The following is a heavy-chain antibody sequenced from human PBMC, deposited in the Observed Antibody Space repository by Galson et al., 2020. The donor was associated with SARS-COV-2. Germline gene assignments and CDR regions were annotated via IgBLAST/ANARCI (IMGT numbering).Heavy chain of an antibody. Sequence: GASLKISCAASGFTFSSYGMHWVRQAPGKGLEWVAAIWYDGSNKYYATSVKGRFTISRDNSKNTLYLQMNSLRAEDTAVYYCAKEVSEYVWFGVGSGSNGMDVWGQGTTVTVSS. CDR1: GFTFSSYG. CDR2: IWYDGSNK. D-gene: IGHD3-10*01. J-gene: IGHJ6*02. V-gene: IGHV3-33*06. CDR3: AKEVSEYVWFGVGSGSNGMDV.